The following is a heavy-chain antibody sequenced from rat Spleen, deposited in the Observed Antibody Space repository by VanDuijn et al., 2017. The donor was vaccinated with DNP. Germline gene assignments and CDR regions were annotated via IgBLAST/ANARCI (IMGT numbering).Heavy chain of an antibody. J-gene: IGHJ2*01. CDR1: GFTFNTYW. CDR2: ITTSGDIS. Sequence: EVQLVESGGGLVLPGRSLKLSCVASGFTFNTYWMTWIRQVPGKGLEWVASITTSGDISYYPDSVKGRFTISRDNAKNTLYLQMNSLRSEDTATYYCARGGRSYFDYWGQGVMVTVSS. CDR3: ARGGRSYFDY. D-gene: IGHD1-11*01. V-gene: IGHV5-31*01.